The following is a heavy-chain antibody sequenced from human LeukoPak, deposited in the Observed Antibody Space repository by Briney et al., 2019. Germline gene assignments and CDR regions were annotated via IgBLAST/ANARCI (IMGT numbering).Heavy chain of an antibody. Sequence: GGSLRLSCAASGFTFSDYYMSWIRQAPGKGLEWVSYISSSGSTIYYADSVKGRFTISRDNAKNSLYLQMNSLRAEDTAVYYCARETVLEGSGSYYNVHYYGMDVWGQGTTVTVSS. CDR1: GFTFSDYY. CDR2: ISSSGSTI. CDR3: ARETVLEGSGSYYNVHYYGMDV. V-gene: IGHV3-11*01. J-gene: IGHJ6*02. D-gene: IGHD3-10*01.